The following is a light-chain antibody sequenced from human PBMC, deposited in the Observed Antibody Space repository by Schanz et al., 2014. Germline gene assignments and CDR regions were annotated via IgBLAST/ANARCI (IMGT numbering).Light chain of an antibody. V-gene: IGKV1-5*01. CDR2: DAS. CDR1: QSVNNW. J-gene: IGKJ1*01. Sequence: DIQMTQSPSILSASVGDRVTITCRASQSVNNWLAWYQQKPGQAPKLLIYDASSLRSGVPSAFSGSGSGTEFTLTISSLQPDDFATYYCQQYNSYSEWTFGQGTKVEIK. CDR3: QQYNSYSEWT.